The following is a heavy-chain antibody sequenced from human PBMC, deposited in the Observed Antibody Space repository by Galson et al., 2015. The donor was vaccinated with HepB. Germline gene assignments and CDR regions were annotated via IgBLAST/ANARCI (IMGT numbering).Heavy chain of an antibody. Sequence: SLKVSCKASGYTFTSYAMNWVRQAPGQGLEWMGWINTNTGNPTYAQGLTGRFVFSLDTSVSTAYLQISSLKAEDTAVYYCARDEAALSGQGALDIWGQGTMVTVSS. V-gene: IGHV7-4-1*02. CDR2: INTNTGNP. D-gene: IGHD1-14*01. CDR1: GYTFTSYA. CDR3: ARDEAALSGQGALDI. J-gene: IGHJ3*02.